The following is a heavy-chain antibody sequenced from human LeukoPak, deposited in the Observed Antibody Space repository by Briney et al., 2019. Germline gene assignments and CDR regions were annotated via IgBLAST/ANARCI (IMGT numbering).Heavy chain of an antibody. CDR3: ARDRRGLLDSCGYYRPPFQH. CDR2: IKQDGSEK. J-gene: IGHJ1*01. CDR1: GFTFSSYW. D-gene: IGHD3-22*01. V-gene: IGHV3-7*01. Sequence: GGSLRLSCAASGFTFSSYWMSWVRQAPGKGLEWVANIKQDGSEKYYVDSVKGRFTISRDNAKNSLYLQMNSLRAEDTAVYYCARDRRGLLDSCGYYRPPFQHWGQGTLVTVSS.